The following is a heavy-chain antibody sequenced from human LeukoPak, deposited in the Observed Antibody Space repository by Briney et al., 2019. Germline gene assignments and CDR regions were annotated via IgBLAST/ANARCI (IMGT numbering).Heavy chain of an antibody. D-gene: IGHD1-26*01. Sequence: GGSLRLSCAASGYSFSSYSMHWVRESPDKGLEWVAFIRFDGRNKYYSDSLKGRFSISRDNSKNTVYLQMNDLRTEDTVIYYCGKDRGSGSSGGEYWGQGTLVTVSS. CDR1: GYSFSSYS. J-gene: IGHJ4*02. V-gene: IGHV3-30*02. CDR3: GKDRGSGSSGGEY. CDR2: IRFDGRNK.